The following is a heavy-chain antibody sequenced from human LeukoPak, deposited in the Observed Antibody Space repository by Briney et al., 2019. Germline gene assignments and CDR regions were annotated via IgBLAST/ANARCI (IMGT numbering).Heavy chain of an antibody. Sequence: SETLSLPCTVSGVSISSSNSYWGGIRQPPGKGLEWIGSIYYSGSTYYNPSLKSRLTISVDTSKNQFSLKLSSVTAADTAVYYCARATDYYYYYMDVWGKGTTVTVSS. CDR1: GVSISSSNSY. J-gene: IGHJ6*03. CDR3: ARATDYYYYYMDV. V-gene: IGHV4-39*01. CDR2: IYYSGST.